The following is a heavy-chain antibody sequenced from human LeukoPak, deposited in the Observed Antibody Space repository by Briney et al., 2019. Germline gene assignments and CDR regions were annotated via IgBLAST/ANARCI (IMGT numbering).Heavy chain of an antibody. CDR3: VRLYDDYTNGHFDS. J-gene: IGHJ4*02. Sequence: GGPLRLSCEASGFTFDDYAMHWVRQAPGKGLEWVSGISWSSGRIAYADSVKGRFTISRHNAKNSLYLQLNSLRAEDTAVYYCVRLYDDYTNGHFDSWGQGTLVTVSS. CDR1: GFTFDDYA. CDR2: ISWSSGRI. D-gene: IGHD4-11*01. V-gene: IGHV3-9*01.